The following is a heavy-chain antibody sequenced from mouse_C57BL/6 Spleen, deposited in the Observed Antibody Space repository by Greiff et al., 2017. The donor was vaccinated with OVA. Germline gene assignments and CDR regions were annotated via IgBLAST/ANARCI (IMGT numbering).Heavy chain of an antibody. J-gene: IGHJ3*01. D-gene: IGHD2-5*01. V-gene: IGHV3-6*01. CDR3: AREGYSNYVAY. Sequence: EVQVVESGPGLVKPSQSLSLTCSVTGYSITSGYYWNWIRQFPGNKLEWMGYISYDGSNNYNPSLKNRISITRDTSKNQFFLKLNSVTTEDTATYYCAREGYSNYVAYWGQGTLVTVSA. CDR2: ISYDGSN. CDR1: GYSITSGYY.